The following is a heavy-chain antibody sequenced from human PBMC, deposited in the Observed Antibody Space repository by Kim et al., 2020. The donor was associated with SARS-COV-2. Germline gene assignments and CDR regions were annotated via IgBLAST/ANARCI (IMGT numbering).Heavy chain of an antibody. D-gene: IGHD5-18*01. CDR3: ARRLRYSYGYYFDY. J-gene: IGHJ4*02. V-gene: IGHV2-5*02. CDR1: GFSLSTSGVG. Sequence: SGPTLVKPTQTLTLTCTFSGFSLSTSGVGVGWIRQPPGKALEWLALIYWDDDKRYSPSLRSRLTVTKDTSKNQVVLTMTNMDPVDTAAYYCARRLRYSYGYYFDYWGQGTLVTVSS. CDR2: IYWDDDK.